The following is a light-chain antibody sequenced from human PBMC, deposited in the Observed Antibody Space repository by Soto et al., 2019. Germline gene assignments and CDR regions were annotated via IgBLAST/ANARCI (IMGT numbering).Light chain of an antibody. J-gene: IGKJ2*01. CDR3: QQYYSTLYT. CDR2: WAS. V-gene: IGKV4-1*01. Sequence: DIVVTESPDSLTVSLGERATINCKSSQSVLYSSNNKNYLAWYQQKPGQPPKLLIYWASTRESGVPDRFSGSGSGTDFTLTISSLQAEDVAVYYCQQYYSTLYTFGKGTKLEIK. CDR1: QSVLYSSNNKNY.